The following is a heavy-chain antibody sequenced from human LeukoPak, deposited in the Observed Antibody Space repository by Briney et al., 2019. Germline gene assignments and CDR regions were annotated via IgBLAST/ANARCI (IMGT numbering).Heavy chain of an antibody. J-gene: IGHJ4*02. V-gene: IGHV1-8*01. CDR3: AREEQWLVRYFDY. Sequence: GASVKVSCKASGYTFTSYDINWVRQATGQGLEWMGWMNPNSGNTGYAQKFQDRVTMTRNTSISTAYMELSSLRSEDTAVYYCAREEQWLVRYFDYWGQGTLVTVSS. CDR1: GYTFTSYD. CDR2: MNPNSGNT. D-gene: IGHD6-19*01.